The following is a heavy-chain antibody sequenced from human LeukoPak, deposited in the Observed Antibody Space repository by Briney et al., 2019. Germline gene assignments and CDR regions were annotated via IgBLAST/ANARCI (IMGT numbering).Heavy chain of an antibody. V-gene: IGHV4-38-2*01. CDR1: GYSISTGYY. D-gene: IGHD2-2*01. J-gene: IGHJ3*02. CDR3: ATQVVPAAIPDSFDI. CDR2: IYRSGST. Sequence: PSETLSLTCAVSGYSISTGYYWGWIRQPPGKGLEFIASIYRSGSTYHNPSLRSRVTISLDTSKNQFSLKLSSVTAADTAVYYCATQVVPAAIPDSFDIWGQGTMVTVSS.